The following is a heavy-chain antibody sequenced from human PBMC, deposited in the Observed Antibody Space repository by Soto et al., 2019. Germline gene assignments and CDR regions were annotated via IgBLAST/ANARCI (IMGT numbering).Heavy chain of an antibody. J-gene: IGHJ4*02. CDR3: ARAVGCSSTSCLLPIFDY. CDR2: INPSGGST. CDR1: GYTFTSYY. V-gene: IGHV1-46*03. D-gene: IGHD2-2*01. Sequence: QVQLVQSGAEVKKPGASVKVSCKASGYTFTSYYMHWVRQAPGQGLEWMGIINPSGGSTSYAQKFQGRVTMTMDTSTSTVYMELSSLRSEDTAVYYCARAVGCSSTSCLLPIFDYWGQGTLVTVSS.